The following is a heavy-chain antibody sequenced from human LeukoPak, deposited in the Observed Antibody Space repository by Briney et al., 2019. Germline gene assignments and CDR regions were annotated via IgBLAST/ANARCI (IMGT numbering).Heavy chain of an antibody. CDR2: ISYGGGA. CDR1: GGSISSSSYF. D-gene: IGHD1-26*01. J-gene: IGHJ4*02. CDR3: AREGMQWEFDY. Sequence: SETLSLTCTVSGGSISSSSYFWGWIRQSPGKGLEWIGSISYGGGAYYNPSLKSRVTISLDTSKNQFSLRLSSATAADTAVYFCAREGMQWEFDYWGQGTLVTVSS. V-gene: IGHV4-39*07.